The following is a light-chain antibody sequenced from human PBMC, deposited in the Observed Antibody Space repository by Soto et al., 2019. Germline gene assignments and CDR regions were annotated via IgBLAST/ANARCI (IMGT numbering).Light chain of an antibody. Sequence: DVVLTQSPDSLAASLGERATISCKSSQIFLYSSNNKNYLAWYQQKPGQPPKLLIYWASMRVSGVPDRFSGSGSGTDFTLTISSLQAEDVAVYYCQQYLHTPRTFGQGTKVDIK. CDR1: QIFLYSSNNKNY. CDR2: WAS. CDR3: QQYLHTPRT. V-gene: IGKV4-1*01. J-gene: IGKJ1*01.